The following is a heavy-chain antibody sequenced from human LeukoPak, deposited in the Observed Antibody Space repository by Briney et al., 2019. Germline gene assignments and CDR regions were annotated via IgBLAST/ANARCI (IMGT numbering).Heavy chain of an antibody. V-gene: IGHV1-69*13. CDR3: ARTPGRYGDYVGWFDP. CDR2: IIPIFGTA. CDR1: GGTFSSYA. D-gene: IGHD4-17*01. J-gene: IGHJ5*02. Sequence: ASVKVSFTASGGTFSSYAISWVRQAPGQGLEWMGGIIPIFGTANYAQKFQGRVTITADESTSTAYMELSSLRSEDTAVYYCARTPGRYGDYVGWFDPWGQGTLVTVSS.